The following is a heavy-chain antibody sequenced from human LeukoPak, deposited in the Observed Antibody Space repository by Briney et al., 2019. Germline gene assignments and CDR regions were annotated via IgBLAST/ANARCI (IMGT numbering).Heavy chain of an antibody. D-gene: IGHD3-10*01. V-gene: IGHV3-21*04. CDR3: AKDGVLLWFGE. Sequence: GGSLRLSCAASGFTFSSYSMNWVRQAPGKGLEWVSSISSSSSYIYYADSVKGRFTISRDNSKNTLYLQMNSLRAEDTAVYYCAKDGVLLWFGEGGQGTLVTVSS. J-gene: IGHJ4*02. CDR2: ISSSSSYI. CDR1: GFTFSSYS.